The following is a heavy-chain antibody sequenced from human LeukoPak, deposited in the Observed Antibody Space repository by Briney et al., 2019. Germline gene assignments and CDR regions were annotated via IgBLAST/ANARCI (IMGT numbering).Heavy chain of an antibody. V-gene: IGHV4-39*01. CDR3: ARQNSIAAAGTLFDY. CDR2: IYYSGST. CDR1: GGSISSSSYY. J-gene: IGHJ4*02. Sequence: SETLSLTCTVSGGSISSSSYYWGWIRQPPGKGLEWIGSIYYSGSTYYNPFLKSRVTISVDTSKNQFSLKLSSVTAADTAVYYCARQNSIAAAGTLFDYWGQGTLVTVSS. D-gene: IGHD6-13*01.